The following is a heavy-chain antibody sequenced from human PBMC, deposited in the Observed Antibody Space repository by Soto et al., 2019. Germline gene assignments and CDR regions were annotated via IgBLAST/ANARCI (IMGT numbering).Heavy chain of an antibody. CDR3: ARDPTYYGSGTYYDSTLGWFDC. CDR2: ISSGSDYI. D-gene: IGHD3-10*01. J-gene: IGHJ4*02. V-gene: IGHV3-21*01. CDR1: GFTFSSYT. Sequence: EEQLVESGGGLVKPGGSLRLSCTASGFTFSSYTMSWVRQAPGKGLEWVSSISSGSDYIYYADSVKGRFLISRDNAKSSLYLQMNSLRVEDTAVYYCARDPTYYGSGTYYDSTLGWFDCWGQGSLVTVSS.